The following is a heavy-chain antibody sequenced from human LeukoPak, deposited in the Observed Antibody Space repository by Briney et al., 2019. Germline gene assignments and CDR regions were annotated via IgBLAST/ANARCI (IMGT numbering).Heavy chain of an antibody. J-gene: IGHJ6*02. CDR2: INPNSGGT. CDR3: VRDLCPYGDCPYYYYGMDV. Sequence: ASVKVSCKASGYTFTGYYMHWVRQAPGQGLEWMGWINPNSGGTNYAQKFQGRVTMTRDTSISTAYVELSRLRSDDTAVYYCVRDLCPYGDCPYYYYGMDVWGQGTTVTVSS. CDR1: GYTFTGYY. V-gene: IGHV1-2*02. D-gene: IGHD4-17*01.